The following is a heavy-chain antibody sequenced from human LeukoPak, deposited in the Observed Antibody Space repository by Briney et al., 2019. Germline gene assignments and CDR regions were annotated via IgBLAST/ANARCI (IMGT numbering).Heavy chain of an antibody. Sequence: PGGSLRLSCAASGFTFSSYAMSWVRQAPGKGLEWVSAISGSGGSTYYADSVKGRFTISRDNSKNTLYLQMNSLRAEDTAVYYCAKDIYDYVRGSYRPRTDYWGQGTLVTVSS. J-gene: IGHJ4*02. CDR3: AKDIYDYVRGSYRPRTDY. CDR1: GFTFSSYA. CDR2: ISGSGGST. V-gene: IGHV3-23*01. D-gene: IGHD3-16*02.